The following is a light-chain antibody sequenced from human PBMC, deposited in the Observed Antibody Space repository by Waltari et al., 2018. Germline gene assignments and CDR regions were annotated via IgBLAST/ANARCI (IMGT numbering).Light chain of an antibody. Sequence: QSALTQPASVSGSPGQSITIPCPGTSRDVGSYNLVSSYQLHPSKAPKLMLYEVSKRPTGVSNRLSGSKSGNTASLAISGLQAEDEADYFCCSYAGSFVVFGGGTKLTVL. J-gene: IGLJ2*01. CDR3: CSYAGSFVV. CDR1: SRDVGSYNL. V-gene: IGLV2-23*02. CDR2: EVS.